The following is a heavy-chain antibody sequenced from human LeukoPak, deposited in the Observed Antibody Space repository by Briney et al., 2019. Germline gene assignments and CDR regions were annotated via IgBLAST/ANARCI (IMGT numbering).Heavy chain of an antibody. Sequence: ASVKVSCKASGYTFTSYYMHWVRQAPGQGLEWMGIINPSGGSTNHAQKFQGRVTMTRDTSTSTVYMELSSLRSEDTAVYYCAREEVQQLAFDYWGQGTLVTVSS. CDR2: INPSGGST. J-gene: IGHJ4*02. CDR1: GYTFTSYY. CDR3: AREEVQQLAFDY. D-gene: IGHD6-13*01. V-gene: IGHV1-46*01.